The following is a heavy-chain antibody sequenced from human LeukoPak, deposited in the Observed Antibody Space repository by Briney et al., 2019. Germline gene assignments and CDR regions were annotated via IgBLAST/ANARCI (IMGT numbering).Heavy chain of an antibody. D-gene: IGHD2-21*02. J-gene: IGHJ4*02. CDR3: ARDPWGDYFFDY. CDR1: RFTFSSYW. CDR2: IKQDGSEK. Sequence: PGGSLRFSCAASRFTFSSYWMSWVRQAPGKGLEWVANIKQDGSEKYYVDSVKGRFTISRDNAKNSLYLQMNSLRAEDTAVYYCARDPWGDYFFDYWGQGTLVTVSS. V-gene: IGHV3-7*01.